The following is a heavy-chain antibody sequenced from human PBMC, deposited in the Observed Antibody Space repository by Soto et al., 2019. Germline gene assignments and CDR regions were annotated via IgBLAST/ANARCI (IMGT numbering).Heavy chain of an antibody. Sequence: GESLKISCKGSGYSFTSYWIGWVRQMPGKGLEWMGIIYPGDSDTRYSPSFQGQVTISADKSISTAYLQWSSLKASDTAMYYCARGLSRRYSSSAGPPFDYWGQGTLVTVSS. D-gene: IGHD6-6*01. CDR2: IYPGDSDT. CDR3: ARGLSRRYSSSAGPPFDY. V-gene: IGHV5-51*01. CDR1: GYSFTSYW. J-gene: IGHJ4*02.